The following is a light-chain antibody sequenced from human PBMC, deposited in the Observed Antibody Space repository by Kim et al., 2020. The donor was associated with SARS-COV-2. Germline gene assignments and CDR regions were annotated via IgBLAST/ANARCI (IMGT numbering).Light chain of an antibody. J-gene: IGLJ2*01. CDR1: SLRSYY. CDR2: GKN. V-gene: IGLV3-19*01. Sequence: SSELTQDPAVSVALGQTVRITCQGDSLRSYYASWYQQKPGQAPVLVIYGKNNRPSGIPDRFSGSRSGNTASLTITGAQAEDEADYYCNSRDSSGNHAVVF. CDR3: NSRDSSGNHAVV.